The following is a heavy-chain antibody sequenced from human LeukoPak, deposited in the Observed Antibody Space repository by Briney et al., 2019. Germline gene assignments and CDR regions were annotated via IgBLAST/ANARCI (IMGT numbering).Heavy chain of an antibody. CDR3: ARSLPGWNNWFDP. V-gene: IGHV1-18*01. CDR2: ISAYNGNT. Sequence: AAVKVSCQASGYTFTSYGISWVRQAPGQGLAWMGWISAYNGNTNYAQKLQGRVTMTTDTSTSTAYMELRSLRSDDTAVYYCARSLPGWNNWFDPWGQGTLVTVSS. CDR1: GYTFTSYG. D-gene: IGHD6-19*01. J-gene: IGHJ5*02.